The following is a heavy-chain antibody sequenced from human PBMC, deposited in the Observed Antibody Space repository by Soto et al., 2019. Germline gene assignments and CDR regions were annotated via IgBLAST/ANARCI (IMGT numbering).Heavy chain of an antibody. D-gene: IGHD2-21*02. CDR2: IYPGGSDT. J-gene: IGHJ6*02. CDR3: ARLPYCGGDCYSGGDYYYYYGMDV. Sequence: GESLKISCKGSGYSFTSYWIGWVRQMPGKGLEWMGIIYPGGSDTRYSPSFQGQVTISADKSISTAYLQWSSLKASDTAMYYCARLPYCGGDCYSGGDYYYYYGMDVWGQGTTVTVS. V-gene: IGHV5-51*01. CDR1: GYSFTSYW.